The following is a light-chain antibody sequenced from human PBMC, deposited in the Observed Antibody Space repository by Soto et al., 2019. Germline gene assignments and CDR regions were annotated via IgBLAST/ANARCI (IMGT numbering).Light chain of an antibody. CDR3: QTWGTGTVV. V-gene: IGLV4-69*01. J-gene: IGLJ2*01. Sequence: QPVLTQSPSASASLGASVKLTCTLSSGHSSYAIAWHQQQPEKGPRYLMKVNSDGSHNKGDGIPDRFSGSSSGAERYLTISSLQSEDEADYYCQTWGTGTVVFGGGTKVTVL. CDR2: VNSDGSH. CDR1: SGHSSYA.